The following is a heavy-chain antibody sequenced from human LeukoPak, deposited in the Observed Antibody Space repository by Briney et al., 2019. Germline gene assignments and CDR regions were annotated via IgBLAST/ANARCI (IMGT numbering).Heavy chain of an antibody. CDR1: RFTFSSSG. Sequence: GGSLRLSCAASRFTFSSSGMHWVRQAPGKGLEWVAFIRYDGSNKYYADSVKGRFTISRDNSKNTLFLQMNSLRAEDTAVYYCAKEASRGYSFPYTPIEKPYYFDYWGLGTLVTVSS. J-gene: IGHJ4*02. CDR2: IRYDGSNK. CDR3: AKEASRGYSFPYTPIEKPYYFDY. V-gene: IGHV3-30*02. D-gene: IGHD5-18*01.